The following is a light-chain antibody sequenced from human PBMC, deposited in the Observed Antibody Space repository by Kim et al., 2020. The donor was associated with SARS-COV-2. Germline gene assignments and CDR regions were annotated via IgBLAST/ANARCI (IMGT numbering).Light chain of an antibody. V-gene: IGLV2-8*01. CDR3: SSYAGSNKVV. Sequence: GQSVTISCNGTRSDVGNYTYLSWYQQHPGKAPKLIIYEVTKRPSGVPDRFSGSKSGNTASLTVSGLQADDEADYYCSSYAGSNKVVFGGGTQLTVL. J-gene: IGLJ2*01. CDR1: RSDVGNYTY. CDR2: EVT.